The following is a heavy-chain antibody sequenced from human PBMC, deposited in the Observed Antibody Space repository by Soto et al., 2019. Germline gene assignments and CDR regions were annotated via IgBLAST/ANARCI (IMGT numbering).Heavy chain of an antibody. V-gene: IGHV3-23*01. CDR2: ISGSGGST. J-gene: IGHJ3*02. D-gene: IGHD3-10*01. CDR3: ANYVGMYGSGSYYKGHRAFDI. CDR1: GFTFSSYA. Sequence: PGGSLRLSCAASGFTFSSYAMSWVRQAPGKGLEWVSAISGSGGSTYYADSVKGRFTISRDNSKNTLYLQMNSLRAEDTAVYYCANYVGMYGSGSYYKGHRAFDISGQGTMVTVSS.